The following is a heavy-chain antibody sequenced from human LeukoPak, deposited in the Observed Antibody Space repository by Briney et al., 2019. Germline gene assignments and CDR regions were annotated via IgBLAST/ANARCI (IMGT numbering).Heavy chain of an antibody. J-gene: IGHJ5*02. D-gene: IGHD2-2*01. Sequence: GGSLRLSCATSGFTFSDHYVDWVRQAPGKGLEWVGRSRNEAKSYTTDYSTSVKGRFLLSRDDSKNSVFLQMNSLRTEDTAVYYCASLVVPAVRGRWFDPWGQGTLVTVSS. CDR1: GFTFSDHY. V-gene: IGHV3-72*01. CDR2: SRNEAKSYTT. CDR3: ASLVVPAVRGRWFDP.